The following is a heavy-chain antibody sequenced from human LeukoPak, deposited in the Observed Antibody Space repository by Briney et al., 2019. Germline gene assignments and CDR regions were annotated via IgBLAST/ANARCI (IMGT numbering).Heavy chain of an antibody. CDR2: ISGSSRYI. CDR3: AKATYNWHDRDPAEFDY. CDR1: GFTFSSFS. Sequence: PGGSLRLSCAASGFTFSSFSMDWVRQAPGKGLEWVSSISGSSRYIYYADSVKGRFTISRDNAKNSLYLQMNSLRAEDTAVYYCAKATYNWHDRDPAEFDYWGQGTLVTVSS. J-gene: IGHJ4*02. D-gene: IGHD1-1*01. V-gene: IGHV3-21*04.